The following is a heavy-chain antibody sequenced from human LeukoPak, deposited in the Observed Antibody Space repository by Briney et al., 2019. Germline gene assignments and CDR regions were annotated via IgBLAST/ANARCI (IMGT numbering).Heavy chain of an antibody. V-gene: IGHV3-23*01. CDR1: GFTFSSYA. D-gene: IGHD3-22*01. Sequence: GGSLRLSCAASGFTFSSYAMSWVRQAPGKGLEWVSSISSSGGSTYYADSVKGRFTISRDNSKNTLYLQMNSLRAEDTAVYYCAKVAEGGGDRSGYYYPFDYWGQGTLVTVSS. CDR3: AKVAEGGGDRSGYYYPFDY. J-gene: IGHJ4*02. CDR2: ISSSGGST.